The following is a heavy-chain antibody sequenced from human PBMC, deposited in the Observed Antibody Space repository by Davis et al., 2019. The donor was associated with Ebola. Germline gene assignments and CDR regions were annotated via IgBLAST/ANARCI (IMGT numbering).Heavy chain of an antibody. CDR3: ARDRSKYVDY. V-gene: IGHV3-33*01. D-gene: IGHD4-11*01. J-gene: IGHJ4*02. CDR1: GLTFSKSG. CDR2: IYYDESNK. Sequence: GESLKISCVASGLTFSKSGMHWVRQPPGKGLEWVAVIYYDESNKYYTDSVEGRFTISRDNSKNTLYLQMNSLRAEDTAVYYCARDRSKYVDYWGQGTLVTVSS.